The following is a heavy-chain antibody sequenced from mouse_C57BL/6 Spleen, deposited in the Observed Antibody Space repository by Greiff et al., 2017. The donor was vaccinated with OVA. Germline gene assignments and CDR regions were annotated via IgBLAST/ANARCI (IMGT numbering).Heavy chain of an antibody. CDR1: GFSLTSYG. CDR3: AKNHYDDAARYAMDY. D-gene: IGHD2-4*01. V-gene: IGHV2-5*01. CDR2: IWRGGST. Sequence: QVQLQQSGPGLVQPSRSLSITCTVSGFSLTSYGVHWVRQSPGKGLEWLGVIWRGGSTDYNAAFMSRLSITKDNSKSQVFFKMNSLQADDTAIYYCAKNHYDDAARYAMDYWGQGTSVTVSS. J-gene: IGHJ4*01.